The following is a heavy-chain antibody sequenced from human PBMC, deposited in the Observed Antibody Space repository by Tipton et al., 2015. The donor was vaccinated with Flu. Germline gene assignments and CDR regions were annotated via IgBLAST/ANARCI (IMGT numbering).Heavy chain of an antibody. CDR3: ARAPIPDTASSRGPYYFDY. Sequence: QLVQSGAEVKKPGSSVRVSCKASGGTFSEFGFSWVRQAPGHGLEWMGGIIPIINIAIYAQNFQGRVTVTADESTSTVYLELSSLRSDDTALYYCARAPIPDTASSRGPYYFDYWGQGTLVTVSS. D-gene: IGHD2-21*01. J-gene: IGHJ4*02. CDR1: GGTFSEFG. V-gene: IGHV1-69*01. CDR2: IIPIINIA.